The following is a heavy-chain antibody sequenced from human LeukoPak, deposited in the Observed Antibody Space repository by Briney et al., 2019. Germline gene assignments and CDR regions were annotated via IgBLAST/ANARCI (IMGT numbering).Heavy chain of an antibody. J-gene: IGHJ4*02. Sequence: PGRSLRLSCAASQFTFSNYVMHWVRQAPGKGLEWVAVIWSDGSNKNYADSVKGRFTISRDNLKNTLYLQMNSLRAEDTAVYYCARWGVDDYVWGSYRYTVGYYFDYWGQGTLVTVSS. CDR1: QFTFSNYV. V-gene: IGHV3-33*01. CDR3: ARWGVDDYVWGSYRYTVGYYFDY. CDR2: IWSDGSNK. D-gene: IGHD3-16*02.